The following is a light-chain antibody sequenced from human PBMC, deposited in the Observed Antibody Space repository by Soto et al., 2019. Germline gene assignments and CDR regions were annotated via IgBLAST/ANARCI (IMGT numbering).Light chain of an antibody. Sequence: EIVLTQSPGTLSLSPGERATLSCRASQSVSSSYLAWYQQKPGQAPRLLIYGASIRATGIPDRFSGSGSGTDFTLTISRLDPEDFAVYYCQQYGSSPPTFGQGTKVEIK. V-gene: IGKV3-20*01. J-gene: IGKJ1*01. CDR2: GAS. CDR3: QQYGSSPPT. CDR1: QSVSSSY.